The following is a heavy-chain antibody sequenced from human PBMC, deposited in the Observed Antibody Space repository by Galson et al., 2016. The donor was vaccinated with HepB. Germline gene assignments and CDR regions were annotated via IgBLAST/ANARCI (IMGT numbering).Heavy chain of an antibody. V-gene: IGHV3-9*01. CDR2: ISWNSGSI. CDR3: AKGQRSTWWDGMDV. CDR1: GFTFDDYA. D-gene: IGHD6-13*01. J-gene: IGHJ6*02. Sequence: SLRLSCAASGFTFDDYAMYWVRQAPGKGLEWVSGISWNSGSIGYADSVKGRFAISRDNAKNSLYLQMNSLRAEDTALYYCAKGQRSTWWDGMDVWGQGTTVTVSS.